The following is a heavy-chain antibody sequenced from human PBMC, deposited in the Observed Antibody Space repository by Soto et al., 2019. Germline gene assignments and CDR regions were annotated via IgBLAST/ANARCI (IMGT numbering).Heavy chain of an antibody. D-gene: IGHD3-3*01. CDR1: GFTFSSYA. V-gene: IGHV3-23*01. Sequence: EVQLLESGGGFAQPGGSLRLSCAASGFTFSSYAMHWVRQAPGRGLEWVSTISGSGTNIYYADSVQGRFTISRDNSQNTLFLQMTSLRVDDADTYYCAKDGFGGASDYWGQGTHVTVSS. J-gene: IGHJ4*02. CDR3: AKDGFGGASDY. CDR2: ISGSGTNI.